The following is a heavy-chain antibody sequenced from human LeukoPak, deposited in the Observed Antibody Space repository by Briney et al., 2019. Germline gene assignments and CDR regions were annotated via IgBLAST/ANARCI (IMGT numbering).Heavy chain of an antibody. CDR1: GGSISSYY. CDR2: IYYSGST. J-gene: IGHJ4*02. CDR3: ARVFVAPSWHYYFDY. Sequence: SETLSLTCTVSGGSISSYYWSWIRQPPGKGLEWIGYIYYSGSTNYNPSLKSRVTISVDTSKNQFSLKLSSVTAADTAVYYCARVFVAPSWHYYFDYWGQGTLVTVSS. V-gene: IGHV4-59*01. D-gene: IGHD2-2*01.